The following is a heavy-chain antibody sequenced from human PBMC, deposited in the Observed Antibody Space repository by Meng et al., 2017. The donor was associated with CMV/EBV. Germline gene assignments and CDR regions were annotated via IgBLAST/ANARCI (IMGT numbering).Heavy chain of an antibody. J-gene: IGHJ5*02. CDR3: ARDRGVLRFLEWTHPRVDRGPVWFDP. CDR1: GGSISSSSYY. CDR2: IYYSGST. Sequence: SETLSLTCTVSGGSISSSSYYWGWIRQPPGKGLEWIGYIYYSGSTNYNPSLKSRVTISVDTSKNQFSLKLSSVTAADTAVYYCARDRGVLRFLEWTHPRVDRGPVWFDPWGQGTLVTVSS. V-gene: IGHV4-61*01. D-gene: IGHD3-3*01.